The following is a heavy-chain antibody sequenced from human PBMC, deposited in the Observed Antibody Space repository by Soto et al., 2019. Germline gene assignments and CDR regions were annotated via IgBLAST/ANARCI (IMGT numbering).Heavy chain of an antibody. D-gene: IGHD2-15*01. V-gene: IGHV3-7*01. CDR1: GFTFSSYW. Sequence: EVQLVESGGGLVQPGGSLRLSCAASGFTFSSYWMSWVRQAPGKGLEWVANIKQDGSEKYYVDSVKGRFTISRDNAKNSLYLQMNILRAEDTAVYYCARSVGYCSGGSCYSTYYFDYWGQGTLVTVSS. J-gene: IGHJ4*02. CDR3: ARSVGYCSGGSCYSTYYFDY. CDR2: IKQDGSEK.